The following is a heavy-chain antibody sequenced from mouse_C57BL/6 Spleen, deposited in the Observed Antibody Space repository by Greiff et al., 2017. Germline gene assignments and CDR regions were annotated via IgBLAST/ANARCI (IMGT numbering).Heavy chain of an antibody. J-gene: IGHJ1*03. D-gene: IGHD1-1*01. CDR3: ARIGDIYYGSSTWYCDV. CDR1: GYAFSSSW. V-gene: IGHV1-82*01. CDR2: ISPGDGDT. Sequence: QVQLQQSGPELVKPGASVKISCKASGYAFSSSWMNWVKQRPGKGLEWIGRISPGDGDTNYNGKFKGKATLTAAKSSSTAYMQLSSLTSVDSAVYFCARIGDIYYGSSTWYCDVWGTGTTVTVSS.